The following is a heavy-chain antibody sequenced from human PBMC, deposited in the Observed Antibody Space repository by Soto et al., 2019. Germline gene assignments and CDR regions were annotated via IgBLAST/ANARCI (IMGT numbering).Heavy chain of an antibody. CDR2: MNQAGSEK. CDR3: ARQHSGCYHFDY. CDR1: GFSFRDYW. J-gene: IGHJ4*02. D-gene: IGHD1-26*01. V-gene: IGHV3-7*05. Sequence: GGSLRLSCGASGFSFRDYWMTWVRQAPGKGLEWVANMNQAGSEKNYVDTVKGRFIISRDNAQNSLYLQTDSLRAEDTFVYYCARQHSGCYHFDYWGLGTLVTVSS.